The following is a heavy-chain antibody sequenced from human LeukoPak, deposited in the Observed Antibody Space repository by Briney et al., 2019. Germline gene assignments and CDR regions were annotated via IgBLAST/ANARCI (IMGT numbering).Heavy chain of an antibody. CDR1: GFTVSSNY. J-gene: IGHJ4*02. Sequence: PGGSLRLSCAASGFTVSSNYMSWVRQAPGKGLEWVSVIYSGGSTYYADSVKGRSTISRDNSKNTLYLQMNSLRAEDTAVYYCVRGDYGDYTLFDYWGQGTLVTVSS. V-gene: IGHV3-53*01. D-gene: IGHD4-17*01. CDR2: IYSGGST. CDR3: VRGDYGDYTLFDY.